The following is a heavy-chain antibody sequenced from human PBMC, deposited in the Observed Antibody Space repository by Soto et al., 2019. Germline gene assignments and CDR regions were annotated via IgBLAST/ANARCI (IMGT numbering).Heavy chain of an antibody. Sequence: EVQLVESGGGLVQPGGSLRLSCAASGFTVSSNYMSWVRQAPGKGLEWVSVIYSGGSTYYADSVKGRCTISRDNSXNTLYLQMNSLRAEDTAVYYCAVTGGIVVVTGRDYWGQGTLVTVSS. J-gene: IGHJ4*02. D-gene: IGHD2-21*02. CDR3: AVTGGIVVVTGRDY. CDR1: GFTVSSNY. V-gene: IGHV3-66*01. CDR2: IYSGGST.